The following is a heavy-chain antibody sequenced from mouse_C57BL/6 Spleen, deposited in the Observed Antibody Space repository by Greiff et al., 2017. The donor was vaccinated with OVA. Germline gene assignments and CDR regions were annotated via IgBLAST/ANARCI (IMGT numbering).Heavy chain of an antibody. J-gene: IGHJ1*03. CDR3: ARSSYDYDRYFDV. V-gene: IGHV8-8*01. CDR1: GFSLSTFGMG. D-gene: IGHD2-4*01. CDR2: IWWDDDK. Sequence: QVTLKESGPGILQPSQTLSLTCSFSGFSLSTFGMGVGWIRQPSGKGLVWLAHIWWDDDKYYNPALKRRLTISKDTTKNHVFLKIANVDTAETATYYCARSSYDYDRYFDVWGTGTTVTVSS.